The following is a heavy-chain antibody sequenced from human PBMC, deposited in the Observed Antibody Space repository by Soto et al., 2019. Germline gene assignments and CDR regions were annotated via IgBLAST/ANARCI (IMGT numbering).Heavy chain of an antibody. CDR3: ASTKYDSSAYYYWYLGL. Sequence: QVELVQSGAEVKKPGSSVKVSCQASEDTFRNYAISWVRQAPGQGLEWMGGIIPIFGTANYAQKFKGRVTITADTSAHTVYLELSSLRSEDTAVYYWASTKYDSSAYYYWYLGLWGRGTLVTVSS. J-gene: IGHJ2*01. CDR2: IIPIFGTA. D-gene: IGHD3-22*01. V-gene: IGHV1-69*06. CDR1: EDTFRNYA.